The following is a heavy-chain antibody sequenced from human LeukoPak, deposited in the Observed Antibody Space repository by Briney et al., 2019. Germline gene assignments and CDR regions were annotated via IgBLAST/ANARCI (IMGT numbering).Heavy chain of an antibody. J-gene: IGHJ6*02. Sequence: GGSLRLSCAASGFTFSDYYMSWIRQAPGKGLEWVSYISSSGSTIYYADSVKGRFTISRDNAKNSLYLQMNSLRAEDTAVYYCASDLGNAHCSSTSCYLWPNYYYYYGMDVWGQGTTVTVSS. CDR2: ISSSGSTI. V-gene: IGHV3-11*01. D-gene: IGHD2-2*01. CDR3: ASDLGNAHCSSTSCYLWPNYYYYYGMDV. CDR1: GFTFSDYY.